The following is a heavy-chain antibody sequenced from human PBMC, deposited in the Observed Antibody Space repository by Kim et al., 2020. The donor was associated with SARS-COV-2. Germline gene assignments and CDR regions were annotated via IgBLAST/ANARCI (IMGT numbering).Heavy chain of an antibody. J-gene: IGHJ1*01. D-gene: IGHD3-3*01. V-gene: IGHV3-23*01. CDR2: ISGSGGST. Sequence: GGSLRLSCAASGFTFSSYAMSWVRQAPGKGLEWVSAISGSGGSTYYADSVKGRFTISRDNSKNTLYLQMNSLRAEDTAVYYCAQFTQFTIFGVVIKSAEYVQHWGQGTLVTVSS. CDR1: GFTFSSYA. CDR3: AQFTQFTIFGVVIKSAEYVQH.